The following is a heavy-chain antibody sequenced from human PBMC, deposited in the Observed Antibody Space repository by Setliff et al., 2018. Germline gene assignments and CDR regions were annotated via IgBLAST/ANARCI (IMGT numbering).Heavy chain of an antibody. CDR3: ARMSGFLYLDV. CDR1: GGSINSRTYY. D-gene: IGHD3-3*01. V-gene: IGHV4-61*09. Sequence: SETLSLTCTVSGGSINSRTYYWNWIRQSAGKGLEWIGHIYTSWSTVYNPSLKSRVTMSVDTSKNQFSLELTSVTAADTAVYYCARMSGFLYLDVWGNGTTVTVSS. CDR2: IYTSWST. J-gene: IGHJ6*03.